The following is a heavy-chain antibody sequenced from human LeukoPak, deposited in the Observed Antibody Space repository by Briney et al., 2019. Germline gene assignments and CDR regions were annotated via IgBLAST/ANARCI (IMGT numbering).Heavy chain of an antibody. CDR3: ATVFVVPAAWLYFQH. J-gene: IGHJ1*01. V-gene: IGHV1-24*01. D-gene: IGHD2-2*01. CDR2: FDPEDGET. CDR1: GYTLTELS. Sequence: ASVKVSCKVSGYTLTELSMHWVRQAPGKGLEWMGGFDPEDGETIYAQKFQGRVTMTEDTSTDTAYMELSSLRSEDTAVYYCATVFVVPAAWLYFQHWGQGTLVTVSS.